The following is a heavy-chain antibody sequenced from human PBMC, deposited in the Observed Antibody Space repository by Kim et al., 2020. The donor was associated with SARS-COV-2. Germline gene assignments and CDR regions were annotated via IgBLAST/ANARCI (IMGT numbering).Heavy chain of an antibody. J-gene: IGHJ6*02. CDR3: ARGRAGVVPSPVLGLGPYYEYYAMDV. CDR2: INHSGST. Sequence: SETLSLTCAVYGGSFSGYKWSWIRQPQGKGLEWIGEINHSGSTNLSPSLKSRITISEDTSKSQFSLRLKSMTAADTAMYYCARGRAGVVPSPVLGLGPYYEYYAMDVWGRGTPVAVSS. V-gene: IGHV4-34*01. D-gene: IGHD2-8*02. CDR1: GGSFSGYK.